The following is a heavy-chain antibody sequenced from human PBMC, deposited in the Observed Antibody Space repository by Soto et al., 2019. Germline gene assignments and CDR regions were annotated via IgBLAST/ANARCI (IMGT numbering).Heavy chain of an antibody. Sequence: GGSLRLSCAASGFTFSSYAMSWVRQAPGKGLEWVSAISGSGGSTYYADSVKGRFTISRDNSKNTLYLQMNSLRAEDTAVYYCAKDKKLLWFGELSSWGQGTLVTVSS. CDR2: ISGSGGST. CDR1: GFTFSSYA. J-gene: IGHJ4*02. D-gene: IGHD3-10*01. CDR3: AKDKKLLWFGELSS. V-gene: IGHV3-23*01.